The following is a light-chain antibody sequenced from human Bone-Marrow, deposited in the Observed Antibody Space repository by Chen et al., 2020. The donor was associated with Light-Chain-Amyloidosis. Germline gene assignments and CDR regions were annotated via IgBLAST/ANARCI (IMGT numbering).Light chain of an antibody. CDR1: QGMNSA. Sequence: AIQLTQSPSSLSASVGDRVTFTCRASQGMNSALAWYQQKPGKPPKLLIYDASTLQRGVPSRFSGSGSGTDFTLTTSSLQPEDFAVYYCQHFNRYPLTFGGGTKVEIK. V-gene: IGKV1-13*02. J-gene: IGKJ4*01. CDR3: QHFNRYPLT. CDR2: DAS.